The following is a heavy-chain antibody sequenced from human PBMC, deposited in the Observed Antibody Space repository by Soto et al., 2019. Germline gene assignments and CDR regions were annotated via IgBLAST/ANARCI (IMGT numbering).Heavy chain of an antibody. V-gene: IGHV3-23*01. CDR1: VFTFSSDA. CDR3: AKGGVAAAGYWNYYYYGMDV. D-gene: IGHD6-13*01. J-gene: IGHJ6*02. CDR2: ISGSGGST. Sequence: LRLSCAASVFTFSSDAMCWVRQSPGKGLEWVSAISGSGGSTYYADSVKGRFTISRDNSKNTLYLQMNSLRAEDTAVYYCAKGGVAAAGYWNYYYYGMDVWGQGTTVTVSS.